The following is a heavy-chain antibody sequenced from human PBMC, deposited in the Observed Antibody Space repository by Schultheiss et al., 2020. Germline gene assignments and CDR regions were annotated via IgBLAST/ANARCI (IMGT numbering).Heavy chain of an antibody. CDR2: IYSGSST. CDR3: ARSDDFGDYGIDY. J-gene: IGHJ4*02. Sequence: GGSLRLSCAASEFTVSSNYMSWVRQAPGKGLEWVSVIYSGSSTYYADSVKGRFTISRDNAKNSLYLQMNSLRNEDTAIYYCARSDDFGDYGIDYWGQGTLVKVSS. CDR1: EFTVSSNY. D-gene: IGHD4-17*01. V-gene: IGHV3-53*01.